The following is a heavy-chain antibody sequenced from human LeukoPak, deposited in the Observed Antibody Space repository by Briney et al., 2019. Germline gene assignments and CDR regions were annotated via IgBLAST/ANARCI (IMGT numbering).Heavy chain of an antibody. V-gene: IGHV3-48*01. CDR3: ARRGYTSAWDY. J-gene: IGHJ4*02. Sequence: GGSLRLSCAASGFTFSSYSMNWVRQAPGKGLEWVSSISSSSSTIYYADSVKGRFTISRDNGKNSLYLQMNSLRAEDTAVYFCARRGYTSAWDYWGQGTLVTVSS. CDR2: ISSSSSTI. D-gene: IGHD6-19*01. CDR1: GFTFSSYS.